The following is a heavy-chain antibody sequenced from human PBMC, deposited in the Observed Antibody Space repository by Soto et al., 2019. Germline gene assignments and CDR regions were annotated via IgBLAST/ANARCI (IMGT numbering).Heavy chain of an antibody. D-gene: IGHD6-6*01. V-gene: IGHV3-21*01. CDR3: ARIQLGYDAFDI. CDR2: ISSSSSYI. CDR1: GFTFSSYS. Sequence: GGSLRLSCAAAGFTFSSYSMNWVRQAPGKGLEWVSSISSSSSYIYYAGSVKGRFTISRDNAKNSLYLQMNSLRAEDTAVYCCARIQLGYDAFDIWGQGTMVTVSS. J-gene: IGHJ3*02.